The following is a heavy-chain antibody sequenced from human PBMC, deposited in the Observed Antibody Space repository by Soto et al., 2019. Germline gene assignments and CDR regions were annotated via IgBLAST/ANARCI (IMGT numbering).Heavy chain of an antibody. CDR3: ARVPTYRSGSRADDY. CDR2: ISAYNGNT. V-gene: IGHV1-18*01. CDR1: GYTFTSYG. Sequence: ASVKVSCKDSGYTFTSYGISWVRQAPGQGLEWMGWISAYNGNTNYAQKLQGRVTMTTDTSTSTAYMELRSLRSDDTAVYYCARVPTYRSGSRADDYWGQGTLVTVSS. D-gene: IGHD3-10*01. J-gene: IGHJ4*02.